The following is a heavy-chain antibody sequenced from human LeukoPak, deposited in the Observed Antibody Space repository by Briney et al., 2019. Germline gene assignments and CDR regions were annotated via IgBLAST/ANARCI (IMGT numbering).Heavy chain of an antibody. V-gene: IGHV3-21*01. CDR2: ISSDSSYI. Sequence: GGSLRLSCAASGFTFSSYSMNWARQAPGKGLEWVSSISSDSSYIYYADSVKGRFTISRDSAKNSLFLQMNSLRAEDTAVYYCARDGVQDYWGQGTLVTVSS. D-gene: IGHD1-1*01. J-gene: IGHJ4*02. CDR1: GFTFSSYS. CDR3: ARDGVQDY.